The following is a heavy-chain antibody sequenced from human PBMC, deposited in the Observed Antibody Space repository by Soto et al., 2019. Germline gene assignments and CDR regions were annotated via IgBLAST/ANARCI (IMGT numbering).Heavy chain of an antibody. CDR2: ISYDGSNK. Sequence: PLRLSCAASGFTFSSYAMHRVRQAPDKGLEWVAVISYDGSNKYYADSVKGRFTISRDNSKNTLYLQMNSLRAEDTAVYYCARVDTAMVRPYYSAMDVWGQGATVTVSS. CDR1: GFTFSSYA. CDR3: ARVDTAMVRPYYSAMDV. J-gene: IGHJ6*02. D-gene: IGHD5-18*01. V-gene: IGHV3-30-3*01.